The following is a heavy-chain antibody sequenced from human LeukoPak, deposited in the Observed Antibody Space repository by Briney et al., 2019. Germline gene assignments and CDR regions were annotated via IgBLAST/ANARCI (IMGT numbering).Heavy chain of an antibody. D-gene: IGHD6-19*01. Sequence: PGALVKVSCKASGYTFTSYGISWVRQAPGQGLEWMGWISAYNGNTNYAQKLQGRVTMTTNTSTSTAYMELRSLRSDDTAVYYCARESGGSGWPYNWFDPWGQGTLVTVSS. CDR1: GYTFTSYG. V-gene: IGHV1-18*01. CDR3: ARESGGSGWPYNWFDP. CDR2: ISAYNGNT. J-gene: IGHJ5*02.